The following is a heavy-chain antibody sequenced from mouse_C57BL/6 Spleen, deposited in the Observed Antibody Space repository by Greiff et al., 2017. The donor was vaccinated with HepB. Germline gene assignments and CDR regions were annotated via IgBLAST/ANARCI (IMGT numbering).Heavy chain of an antibody. CDR3: ARKNGYDGGRYFDV. Sequence: QVHVKQSGPGLVAPSQCLSITCTVSGFSFTSYAISWVRQPPGKGLEWLGVIWTGGGTNYNSALKSRMSISKDNSKSQVFLKMNRLQTDETARYYCARKNGYDGGRYFDVWDTGTTVTVSS. CDR1: GFSFTSYA. V-gene: IGHV2-9-1*01. CDR2: IWTGGGT. J-gene: IGHJ1*03. D-gene: IGHD2-2*01.